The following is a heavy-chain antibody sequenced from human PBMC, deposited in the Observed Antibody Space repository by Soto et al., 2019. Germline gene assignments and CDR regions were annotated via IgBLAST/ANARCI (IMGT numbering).Heavy chain of an antibody. Sequence: ASVKGSCKASGYSFTDYHIHWVRQAPGQGLEWLGRINPKSGGTSTAQKFQGWVTMTTDTSISTASMELTRLTSDDTAIYYCARGDSTDCSNGVCSFFYNHDMDVWGQGTTVTV. CDR3: ARGDSTDCSNGVCSFFYNHDMDV. D-gene: IGHD2-8*01. CDR1: GYSFTDYH. J-gene: IGHJ6*02. V-gene: IGHV1-2*04. CDR2: INPKSGGT.